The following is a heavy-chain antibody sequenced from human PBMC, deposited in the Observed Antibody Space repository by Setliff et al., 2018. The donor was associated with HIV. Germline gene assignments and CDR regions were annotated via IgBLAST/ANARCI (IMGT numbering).Heavy chain of an antibody. CDR3: ARGPEDDSQYFQH. CDR1: GYSFTGYY. D-gene: IGHD2-21*02. CDR2: ISPKTGGT. V-gene: IGHV1-2*06. Sequence: ASVKVSCKASGYSFTGYYLHWVRQAPGQGFEWMGRISPKTGGTVFAKKFQGRLNMTRDTSTNTVYMDLGRLRSGDTALYYCARGPEDDSQYFQHWGQATLVTVPS. J-gene: IGHJ1*01.